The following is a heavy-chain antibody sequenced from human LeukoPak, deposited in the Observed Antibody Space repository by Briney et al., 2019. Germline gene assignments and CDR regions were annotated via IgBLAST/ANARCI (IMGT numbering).Heavy chain of an antibody. Sequence: PGGSLRLSCAASGFTVSSNYMSWVRQAPGKGLEWVSVIYSGGSTYYADSVKGRFTISRDNSKNTLCLQMNSLRAEDTAVYYCARDLGVGGGGGYPWGQGTLVTVSS. CDR3: ARDLGVGGGGGYP. V-gene: IGHV3-53*01. J-gene: IGHJ5*02. CDR2: IYSGGST. CDR1: GFTVSSNY. D-gene: IGHD3-3*01.